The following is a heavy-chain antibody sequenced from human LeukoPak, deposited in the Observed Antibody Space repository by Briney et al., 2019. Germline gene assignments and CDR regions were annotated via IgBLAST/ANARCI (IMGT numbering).Heavy chain of an antibody. D-gene: IGHD3-16*01. Sequence: ASVKVSCKASGYTFTSYYMHWVRQAPGQGLEWMGWINPNSGGTSYAQKFQGRVTMTRDTSISTAYMELSSLRSDDTAVYYCARDGFVPYDYGGKETLFTSPQ. J-gene: IGHJ4*02. CDR3: ARDGFVPYDY. V-gene: IGHV1-2*02. CDR2: INPNSGGT. CDR1: GYTFTSYY.